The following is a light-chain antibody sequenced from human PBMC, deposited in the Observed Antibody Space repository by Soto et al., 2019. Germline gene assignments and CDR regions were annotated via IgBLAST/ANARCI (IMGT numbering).Light chain of an antibody. CDR3: GSNATSDTFV. V-gene: IGLV2-14*01. CDR1: GSDAGAYNY. CDR2: EVR. J-gene: IGLJ1*01. Sequence: QPCLPHPDSVSLSPRKSITISCTGTGSDAGAYNYASWYQHHPDKAPKLLSYEVRNRPSGVANRVSGSKSVNTASLTISGLHPEDEADYYCGSNATSDTFVFGTGGKVTAL.